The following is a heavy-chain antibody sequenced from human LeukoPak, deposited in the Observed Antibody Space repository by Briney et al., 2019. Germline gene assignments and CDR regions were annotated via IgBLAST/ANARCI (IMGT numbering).Heavy chain of an antibody. CDR1: GYTLTELS. Sequence: GAPVKVSCKVSGYTLTELSMHWVRQAPGKGLEWMGGFDPEDGETIYAQKFQGRVTMTEDTSTDTAYMELSSLRSEDTAVYYCATVGDEVGASPTAFDYWGQGTLVTVSS. V-gene: IGHV1-24*01. J-gene: IGHJ4*02. D-gene: IGHD1-26*01. CDR2: FDPEDGET. CDR3: ATVGDEVGASPTAFDY.